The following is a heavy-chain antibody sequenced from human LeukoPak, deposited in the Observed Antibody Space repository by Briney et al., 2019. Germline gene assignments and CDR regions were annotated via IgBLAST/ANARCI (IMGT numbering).Heavy chain of an antibody. J-gene: IGHJ6*04. CDR1: GFTFSDYY. CDR2: FWYSSSYT. Sequence: GVPLRLPCGASGFTFSDYYMSWIREAPGGGGVGVSYFWYSSSYTSYADSVKGLFTISIDNAKNSLYLQMNSLRAEDTAVYYCARDRGVLWFGDLYGMDVWGKGTTVTVSS. CDR3: ARDRGVLWFGDLYGMDV. D-gene: IGHD3-10*01. V-gene: IGHV3-11*06.